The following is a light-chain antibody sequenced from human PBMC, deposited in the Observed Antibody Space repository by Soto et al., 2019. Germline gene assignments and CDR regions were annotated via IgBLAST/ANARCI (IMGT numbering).Light chain of an antibody. CDR1: QTVGSN. Sequence: EIVMTQSPVTLSVSPGERATLSCRASQTVGSNLAWYQQKPSQAPRLLIYGASTRVTGIPARFSGSGSGTEFTLTVSSLQTEDFAVYYCRQYDKWPSVTFGGGTKVETK. J-gene: IGKJ4*01. CDR2: GAS. CDR3: RQYDKWPSVT. V-gene: IGKV3-15*01.